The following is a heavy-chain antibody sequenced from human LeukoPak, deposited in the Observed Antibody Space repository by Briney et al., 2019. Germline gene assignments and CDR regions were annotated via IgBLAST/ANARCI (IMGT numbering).Heavy chain of an antibody. CDR2: ISAYNGNT. CDR3: ARALLYYYDSSGYYGD. D-gene: IGHD3-22*01. Sequence: ASVKVSCKASGYTFTSYGISWVRQAPGQGLEWMGWISAYNGNTNYAQKLQGRVTMTTDTSTSTAYMELRSLRSDDTAVYYCARALLYYYDSSGYYGDWGQGTLVTVSS. CDR1: GYTFTSYG. J-gene: IGHJ4*02. V-gene: IGHV1-18*01.